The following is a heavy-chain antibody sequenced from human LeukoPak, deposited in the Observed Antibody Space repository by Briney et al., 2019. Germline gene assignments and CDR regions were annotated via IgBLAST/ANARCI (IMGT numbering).Heavy chain of an antibody. J-gene: IGHJ3*02. CDR3: ARVRSGYYHDAFDI. Sequence: PGGSLRLSCAASGFTFSDYYMSWIRQAPGKGLEWVSYISSSGSTIYYADFVKGRFTISWDNAKNSLHLQMNSLRVEDTAVYYCARVRSGYYHDAFDIWGQGTMVTVSS. CDR1: GFTFSDYY. CDR2: ISSSGSTI. D-gene: IGHD3-22*01. V-gene: IGHV3-11*04.